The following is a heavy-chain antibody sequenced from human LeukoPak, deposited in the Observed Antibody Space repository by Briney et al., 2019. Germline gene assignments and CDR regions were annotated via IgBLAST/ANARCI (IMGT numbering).Heavy chain of an antibody. Sequence: PGRSLRLSCTASGFTFGDHAMSWVRQAPGKGLEWVGFIRSKAYGGTTEYAASVKGRFTISRDDSKSIAYLQMNSLKTEDTAVYYCTRGPIQLWPYYGMDVWGQGTTVIVSS. J-gene: IGHJ6*02. CDR3: TRGPIQLWPYYGMDV. V-gene: IGHV3-49*04. CDR2: IRSKAYGGTT. CDR1: GFTFGDHA. D-gene: IGHD5-18*01.